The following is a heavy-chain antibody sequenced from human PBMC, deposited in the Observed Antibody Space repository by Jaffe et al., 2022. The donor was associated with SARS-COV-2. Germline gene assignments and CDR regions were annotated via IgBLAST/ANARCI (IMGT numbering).Heavy chain of an antibody. Sequence: EVQLVESGGGLVQPGGSLRLSCAASGFSFSTYWTGWVRQAPGKGLEWVANINQEGSVKYYVDSVKGRFTISRDNAKKSLCLQMNSLRAEDTAVYYCARTYCSGGICVGFFDYWGQGTLVTVSS. V-gene: IGHV3-7*03. CDR1: GFSFSTYW. CDR3: ARTYCSGGICVGFFDY. D-gene: IGHD2-15*01. CDR2: INQEGSVK. J-gene: IGHJ4*02.